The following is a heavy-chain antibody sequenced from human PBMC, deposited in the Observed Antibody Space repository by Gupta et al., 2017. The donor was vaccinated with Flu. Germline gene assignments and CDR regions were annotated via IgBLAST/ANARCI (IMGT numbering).Heavy chain of an antibody. Sequence: QVQLVESGGGVVQPGRSLRLSCAASGFTFSSYGMHWVRQAPGKGLEWVAVIWYDGSNKYYADSVKGRFTISRDNSKNTLYLQMNSLRAEDTAVYYCARDIGAPDYGDYSGGYWGQGTLVTVSS. CDR1: GFTFSSYG. J-gene: IGHJ4*02. D-gene: IGHD4-17*01. CDR3: ARDIGAPDYGDYSGGY. V-gene: IGHV3-33*01. CDR2: IWYDGSNK.